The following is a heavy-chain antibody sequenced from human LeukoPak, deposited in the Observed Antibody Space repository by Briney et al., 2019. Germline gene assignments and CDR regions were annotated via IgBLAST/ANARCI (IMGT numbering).Heavy chain of an antibody. Sequence: ASVKVSCKASGYSFTDYGISWARQAPGQGLEWMGWISGYNGYTSYAQNFQGRVTMTTQTSTSTAYMEVRSLRSDDTAVYYCARDTALASIAYYFGMDVWGQGTTVTVSS. CDR2: ISGYNGYT. CDR1: GYSFTDYG. V-gene: IGHV1-18*01. J-gene: IGHJ6*02. D-gene: IGHD5-18*01. CDR3: ARDTALASIAYYFGMDV.